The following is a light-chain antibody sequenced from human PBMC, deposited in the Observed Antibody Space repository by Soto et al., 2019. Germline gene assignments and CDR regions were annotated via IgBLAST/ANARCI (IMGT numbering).Light chain of an antibody. CDR1: RSVTSN. V-gene: IGKV3-15*01. CDR2: SAA. CDR3: QQYNNWPPYT. J-gene: IGKJ2*01. Sequence: VVMTQFPATLSVSPGERATLSCRASRSVTSNLAWYQQKPGQAPRLLIYSAATRATGIPARFSGSGSGTEFTLTISGLQSEDSEVYYCQQYNNWPPYTFGQGTRLEIK.